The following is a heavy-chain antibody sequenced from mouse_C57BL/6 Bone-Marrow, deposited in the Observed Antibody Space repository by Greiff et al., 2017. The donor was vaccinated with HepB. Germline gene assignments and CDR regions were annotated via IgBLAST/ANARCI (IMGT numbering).Heavy chain of an antibody. J-gene: IGHJ2*01. D-gene: IGHD1-1*01. CDR2: INPSNGGT. CDR3: ARNELRRFYYFDY. Sequence: VQLQQPGTELVKPGASVKLSCKASGYTFTSYWMHWVKQRPGQGLEWIGNINPSNGGTNYNEKFKSKATLTVDKSSSTASMQLSSLTSEDSEVYYCARNELRRFYYFDYWGQGTTLTVSS. V-gene: IGHV1-53*01. CDR1: GYTFTSYW.